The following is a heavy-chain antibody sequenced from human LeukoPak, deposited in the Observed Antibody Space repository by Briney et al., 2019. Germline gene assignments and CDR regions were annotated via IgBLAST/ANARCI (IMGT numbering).Heavy chain of an antibody. CDR2: LYSDGNT. Sequence: PGVSLRLSCAASGFTVITNDMTWVPQAPGKGLEWVSVLYSDGNTKYADSVQGRFTISRDNSKNTLHLEMNSLSPDDTAVYYCARGVEPLAANTLAYWGQGTLVTVSS. J-gene: IGHJ4*02. V-gene: IGHV3-53*01. CDR1: GFTVITND. D-gene: IGHD1-14*01. CDR3: ARGVEPLAANTLAY.